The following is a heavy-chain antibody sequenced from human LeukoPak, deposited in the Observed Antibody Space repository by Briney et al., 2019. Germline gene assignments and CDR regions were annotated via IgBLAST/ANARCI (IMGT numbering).Heavy chain of an antibody. D-gene: IGHD4-17*01. CDR3: VRDQVTGDYVR. V-gene: IGHV3-20*04. Sequence: GGSLRLSCAASGFTFDDYGMSWVRQAPGKGLEWVSGINWNGGSTDYADSVKGRFTISRDNAKNPLYLQTNSPTVEDTALYYCVRDQVTGDYVRWGQGTLVTVSS. CDR2: INWNGGST. J-gene: IGHJ4*02. CDR1: GFTFDDYG.